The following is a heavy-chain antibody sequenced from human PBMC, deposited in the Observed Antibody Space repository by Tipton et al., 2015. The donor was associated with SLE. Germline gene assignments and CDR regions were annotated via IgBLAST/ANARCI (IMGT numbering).Heavy chain of an antibody. CDR3: ARLVNYYDRGAFDI. Sequence: TLSLTCTVSGGSISSSSYYWGWIRQPPGKGLEWIGSIYYSGSTNYNPSLKSRVTISVDTSKNQFSLKLSSVTAADTAVYYCARLVNYYDRGAFDIWGQGTMVTVSS. J-gene: IGHJ3*02. V-gene: IGHV4-39*07. CDR2: IYYSGST. D-gene: IGHD3-22*01. CDR1: GGSISSSSYY.